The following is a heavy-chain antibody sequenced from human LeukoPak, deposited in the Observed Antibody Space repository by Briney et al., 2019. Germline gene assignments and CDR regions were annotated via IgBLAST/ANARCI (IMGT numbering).Heavy chain of an antibody. V-gene: IGHV4-59*12. Sequence: SETLSLTCTVSGGSISSYYWSWIRQPPGKGLEWIGYIYYSGSTNYNPSLKSRVTISVDKSKNQFSLKLSSVTAADTAVYYCARDDIVVVPAAIYYYGMDVWGQGTTVTVSS. CDR2: IYYSGST. D-gene: IGHD2-2*01. J-gene: IGHJ6*02. CDR1: GGSISSYY. CDR3: ARDDIVVVPAAIYYYGMDV.